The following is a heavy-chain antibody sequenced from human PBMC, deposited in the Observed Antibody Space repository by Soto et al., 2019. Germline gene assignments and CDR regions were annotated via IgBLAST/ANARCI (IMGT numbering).Heavy chain of an antibody. V-gene: IGHV4-34*01. J-gene: IGHJ4*02. CDR3: ARIPGCPYRNTHDY. Sequence: SAPLSVTCDGYGKSFCGYKWTWINQPPGRGLEWIGELTHSGRPNYKSPLNSRVTTSIEMSKHQFSLNLRSVTAADTAVYLCARIPGCPYRNTHDYGSQATLLTVS. CDR2: LTHSGRP. D-gene: IGHD1-1*01. CDR1: GKSFCGYK.